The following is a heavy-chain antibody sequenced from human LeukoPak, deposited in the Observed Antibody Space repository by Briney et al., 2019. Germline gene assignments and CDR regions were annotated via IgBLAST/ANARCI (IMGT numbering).Heavy chain of an antibody. CDR2: IYYSGST. V-gene: IGHV4-59*01. J-gene: IGHJ5*02. D-gene: IGHD2-2*01. CDR3: ARGNGWVCSSTSCYNWFDP. Sequence: MSSETLSLTCTVSGGSISSYYWSWIRQPPGKGLEWIGCIYYSGSTNYNPSLKSRVTISVDTSKNQFSLKLSSVTAADTAVYYCARGNGWVCSSTSCYNWFDPCGQGTLVTVSS. CDR1: GGSISSYY.